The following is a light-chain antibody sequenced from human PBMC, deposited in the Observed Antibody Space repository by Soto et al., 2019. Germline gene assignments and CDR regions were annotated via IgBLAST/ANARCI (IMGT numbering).Light chain of an antibody. CDR1: SSDVGGYNY. CDR2: DVS. J-gene: IGLJ1*01. Sequence: QSVLTQPASVSGSPGQSITISCTGTSSDVGGYNYVSWYQQHPGKAPKLMIYDVSNRPSGVSNRFSGSKSGNTASLTISGLQAEDEAHYYCSSYTSSSTFYVFGTGTKVTV. V-gene: IGLV2-14*01. CDR3: SSYTSSSTFYV.